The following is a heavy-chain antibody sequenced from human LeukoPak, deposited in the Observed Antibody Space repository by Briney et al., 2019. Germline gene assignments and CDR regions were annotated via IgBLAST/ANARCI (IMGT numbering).Heavy chain of an antibody. CDR3: ARPINGGLTY. CDR1: GYSFTSSW. CDR2: INPGDSDT. J-gene: IGHJ4*02. Sequence: KPGESLKISCQASGYSFTSSWIGWVRQMPGKGLEWMAIINPGDSDTRYSPSFQGQVTISADKSISTAYLQWSTLKASDTAMYYCARPINGGLTYWGQGTLVTVSS. V-gene: IGHV5-51*01. D-gene: IGHD4-23*01.